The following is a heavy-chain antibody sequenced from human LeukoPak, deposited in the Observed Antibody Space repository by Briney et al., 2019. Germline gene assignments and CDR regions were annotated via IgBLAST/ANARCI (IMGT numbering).Heavy chain of an antibody. CDR2: ISGSGSTS. CDR3: ARVGYDWHFDY. D-gene: IGHD3-3*01. Sequence: PGGSLRLSCAASGFTLSSYEVNWVRQAPGKGLEWVSYISGSGSTSFYADSVKGRFTISRDNAKNSLYLQMNSLRAEDTAVYYCARVGYDWHFDYWGQGTLVIVSS. V-gene: IGHV3-48*03. J-gene: IGHJ4*02. CDR1: GFTLSSYE.